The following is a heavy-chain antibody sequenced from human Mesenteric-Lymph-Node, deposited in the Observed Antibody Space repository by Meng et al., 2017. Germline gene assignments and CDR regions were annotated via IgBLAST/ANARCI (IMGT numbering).Heavy chain of an antibody. CDR1: GGSISSGNNY. J-gene: IGHJ4*02. D-gene: IGHD6-19*01. CDR2: MYISGST. V-gene: IGHV4-61*02. CDR3: ARDSSGWQQEDY. Sequence: SETLSLTCTVSGGSISSGNNYWSWIRQPAGKGLEWIGRMYISGSTNYSPSLKSRVTMSVDTSKNQFSLKLTSVTAADTAVYYCARDSSGWQQEDYWGQGTLVTVSS.